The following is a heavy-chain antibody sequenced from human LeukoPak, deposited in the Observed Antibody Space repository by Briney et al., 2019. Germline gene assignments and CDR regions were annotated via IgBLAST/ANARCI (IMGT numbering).Heavy chain of an antibody. V-gene: IGHV3-48*03. CDR3: ARDLGSGWYRAFDI. Sequence: PGGSLRLSCAASGFTFSSYEMNWVRQAPGKGLEWVSYISSSGSTIYYADSVKGRFTISRDNAMNSLYLQMNSLRAEDTAVYYCARDLGSGWYRAFDIWGQGTMVTVSS. J-gene: IGHJ3*02. CDR1: GFTFSSYE. CDR2: ISSSGSTI. D-gene: IGHD6-19*01.